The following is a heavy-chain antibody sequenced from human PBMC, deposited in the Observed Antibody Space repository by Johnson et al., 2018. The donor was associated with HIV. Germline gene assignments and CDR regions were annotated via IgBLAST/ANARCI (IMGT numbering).Heavy chain of an antibody. V-gene: IGHV3-30*02. CDR2: IQYDGSDK. Sequence: QLVESRGGVVQPGGPLRLSCAASGFIFRTNGMHWVRQAPGKGLEWVSFIQYDGSDKSYADSVEGRFTISRDNSKNTLYLQMNNLRTEDTGLYYCAKDGGKWSYTFDVWGQGTMVSVSS. CDR3: AKDGGKWSYTFDV. CDR1: GFIFRTNG. J-gene: IGHJ3*01. D-gene: IGHD2-8*01.